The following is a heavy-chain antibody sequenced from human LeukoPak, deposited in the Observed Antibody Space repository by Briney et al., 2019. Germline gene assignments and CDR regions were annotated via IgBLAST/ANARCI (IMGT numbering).Heavy chain of an antibody. V-gene: IGHV4-59*01. J-gene: IGHJ6*03. Sequence: SETLSLTCTVSGGSISSYYWSWIRQPPGKGLEWIGYIYYSGSTNYNPSLKSRVTISVDTSKNQFSLKLSSVTAADTAVYYCARDGGYCSSTSCYAGRYYYYMDVWGKGTTVTVSS. D-gene: IGHD2-2*01. CDR1: GGSISSYY. CDR2: IYYSGST. CDR3: ARDGGYCSSTSCYAGRYYYYMDV.